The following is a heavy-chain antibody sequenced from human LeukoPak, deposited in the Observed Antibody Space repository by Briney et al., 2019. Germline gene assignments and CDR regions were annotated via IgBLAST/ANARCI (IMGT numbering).Heavy chain of an antibody. CDR1: GGTLNSYV. D-gene: IGHD3-22*01. CDR3: ARLRYYSESNANNRFDY. CDR2: IIPISGTT. V-gene: IGHV1-69*06. Sequence: ASVKVSCKASGGTLNSYVISWVRQAPGQGLEWMGGIIPISGTTNYAQKFQGRVTITADKSTSTAYMELSRLRSDDTAVYYCARLRYYSESNANNRFDYWGQGTLVTVSS. J-gene: IGHJ4*02.